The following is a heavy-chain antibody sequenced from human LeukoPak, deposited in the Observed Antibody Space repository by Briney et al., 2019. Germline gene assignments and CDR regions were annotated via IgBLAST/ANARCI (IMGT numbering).Heavy chain of an antibody. CDR1: GGSISSSYW. J-gene: IGHJ6*03. CDR3: ARDPKQLVPSYYYYYMDV. V-gene: IGHV4-4*02. D-gene: IGHD6-13*01. CDR2: VYHNGST. Sequence: SETLSLTCAVSGGSISSSYWWSWVRQPPGKGLEWIGEVYHNGSTNYSPSLKSRVTISVDTSKNQFSLKLSSVTAADTAVYYCARDPKQLVPSYYYYYMDVWGKGTTVTVSS.